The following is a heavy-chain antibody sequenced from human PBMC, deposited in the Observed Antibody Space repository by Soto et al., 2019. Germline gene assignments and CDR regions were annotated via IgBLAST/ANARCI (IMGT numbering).Heavy chain of an antibody. CDR2: IWYDGSNK. Sequence: VQLVESGGGVVQPGRSLRLSCAASGFTFSSYGMHWVRQAPGKGLEWVAVIWYDGSNKYYADSVKGRFTISRDNSKNTLYLQMNSLRAEDTAVYYCARGNVVTVVPEADYWGQGTLVTVSS. CDR1: GFTFSSYG. J-gene: IGHJ4*02. V-gene: IGHV3-33*01. D-gene: IGHD1-1*01. CDR3: ARGNVVTVVPEADY.